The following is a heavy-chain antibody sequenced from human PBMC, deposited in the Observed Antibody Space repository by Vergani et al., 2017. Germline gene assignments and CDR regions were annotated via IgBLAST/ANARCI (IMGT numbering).Heavy chain of an antibody. Sequence: QVQLQESGPGLVKPSETLSLTCTVSGGSISSYYWSWIRQPPGKGLEWIGRIYTSGSTNYNPSLKSRVTMSVDTSKNQFSLKLSSVTAADTAVYYCARGRYSSGWYWFDPWGQGTLVTVSS. CDR3: ARGRYSSGWYWFDP. CDR1: GGSISSYY. V-gene: IGHV4-4*07. J-gene: IGHJ5*02. D-gene: IGHD6-19*01. CDR2: IYTSGST.